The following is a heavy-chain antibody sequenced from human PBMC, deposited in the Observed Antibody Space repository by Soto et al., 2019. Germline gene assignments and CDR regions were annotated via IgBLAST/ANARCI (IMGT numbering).Heavy chain of an antibody. Sequence: QVQLQESGPGQVKASDTLSLTCAVSGYSIRSSKWWAWIRQPPGKGLEWVGYIYYTGNTYYNPSLKSRVTMSVDTSKNQFSLKLTSVTAVDTAVYYCAASGTSYKRNGMDVWGQGTTVTVSS. CDR2: IYYTGNT. V-gene: IGHV4-28*01. CDR3: AASGTSYKRNGMDV. CDR1: GYSIRSSKW. D-gene: IGHD3-10*01. J-gene: IGHJ6*02.